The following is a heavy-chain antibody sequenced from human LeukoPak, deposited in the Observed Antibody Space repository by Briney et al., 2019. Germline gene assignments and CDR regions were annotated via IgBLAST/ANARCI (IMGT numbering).Heavy chain of an antibody. CDR2: IFGSGGSP. J-gene: IGHJ4*02. Sequence: GGSLRLSCEASGFTFCSHAMYWVRQAPGKGLEWVAGIFGSGGSPHYADSVKGRFTISRDNPRNTVYLQINSLRDDDTAVYYCGKTTVGYSSGQKPAWPVDFWGQGTLVTVSS. CDR3: GKTTVGYSSGQKPAWPVDF. V-gene: IGHV3-23*01. D-gene: IGHD2-15*01. CDR1: GFTFCSHA.